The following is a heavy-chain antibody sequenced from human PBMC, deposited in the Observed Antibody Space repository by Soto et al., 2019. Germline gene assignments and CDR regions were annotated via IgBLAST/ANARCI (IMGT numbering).Heavy chain of an antibody. J-gene: IGHJ4*02. CDR1: GFTFSSYG. CDR2: ISYDGGNK. V-gene: IGHV3-30*18. Sequence: PGGSLRLSCAASGFTFSSYGMHWVRQAPGKGLEWVAIISYDGGNKYYADSVKGRFTISRDNSKNTLYLQMNSLRAEDTAVYYCAKDLGACSGGSCYYFDYWGQGTLVTVSS. D-gene: IGHD2-15*01. CDR3: AKDLGACSGGSCYYFDY.